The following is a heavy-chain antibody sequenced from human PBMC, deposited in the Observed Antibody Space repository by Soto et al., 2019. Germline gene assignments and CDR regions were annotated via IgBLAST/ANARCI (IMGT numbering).Heavy chain of an antibody. CDR3: ARSDYDADAFDI. CDR2: IYYSGST. CDR1: GGSISSYY. Sequence: PSETLSVTCTVSGGSISSYYWSWIRQPPGKGLEWIGYIYYSGSTNYNPSLKSRVTISVDTSKNQFSLKLSSVTAADTAVYYCARSDYDADAFDIWGQGTMVTVSS. V-gene: IGHV4-59*01. J-gene: IGHJ3*02. D-gene: IGHD4-17*01.